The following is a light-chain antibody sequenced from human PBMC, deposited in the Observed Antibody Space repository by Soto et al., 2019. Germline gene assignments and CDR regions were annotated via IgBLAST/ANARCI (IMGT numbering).Light chain of an antibody. CDR1: SGHSSYA. Sequence: QSVLTQSPSASASLGASVKLTCTLSSGHSSYAIAWHQQQPEKGPRYLMKLNSDGSHSKGDGIPHRFSGSSSGAERYLIISSLQSEDEADYYCQTWGTGIHVFGTGTKLTVL. CDR2: LNSDGSH. CDR3: QTWGTGIHV. J-gene: IGLJ1*01. V-gene: IGLV4-69*01.